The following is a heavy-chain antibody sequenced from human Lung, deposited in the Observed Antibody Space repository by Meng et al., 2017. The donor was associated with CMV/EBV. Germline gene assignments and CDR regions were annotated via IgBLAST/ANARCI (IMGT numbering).Heavy chain of an antibody. J-gene: IGHJ4*02. V-gene: IGHV4-39*01. Sequence: SQTLSLTCTVSGGSISSSSYYWGWIRQPPGKGLEWIGNIYSSGTTYYNPSLKSRVTISVDTSKNQISLRLTSVTAADTAVYYCSRLWGSSRSPLSDYRGQGTLVTVSS. D-gene: IGHD6-13*01. CDR2: IYSSGTT. CDR1: GGSISSSSYY. CDR3: SRLWGSSRSPLSDY.